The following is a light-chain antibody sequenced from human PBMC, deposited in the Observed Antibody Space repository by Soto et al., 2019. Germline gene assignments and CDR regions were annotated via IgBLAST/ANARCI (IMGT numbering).Light chain of an antibody. J-gene: IGKJ1*01. CDR2: GSS. V-gene: IGKV1-39*01. CDR1: QNISTY. Sequence: DVLMTQSPSSLSASVGDRVSITCRASQNISTYLNWYQQTPGKDPKLLIYGSSHLQSGVPPRFSGTGSGTEFTLIISSLQPDDFATYFCQQNDFIPWTFGQGTKV. CDR3: QQNDFIPWT.